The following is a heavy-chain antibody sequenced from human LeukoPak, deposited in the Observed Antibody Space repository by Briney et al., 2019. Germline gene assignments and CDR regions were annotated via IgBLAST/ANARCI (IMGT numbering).Heavy chain of an antibody. D-gene: IGHD1-14*01. Sequence: SGPTLVNPTQTLTLTCTFSGFSLTTSGVGVGWVRQPPGKALEWLALIYWDDDKLYGPSLKSRLTVTKDTSKNQVVLTMTDMEPVDTATYYCAHRTITANWFDPWGEGILVTVSS. CDR2: IYWDDDK. CDR1: GFSLTTSGVG. J-gene: IGHJ5*02. CDR3: AHRTITANWFDP. V-gene: IGHV2-5*05.